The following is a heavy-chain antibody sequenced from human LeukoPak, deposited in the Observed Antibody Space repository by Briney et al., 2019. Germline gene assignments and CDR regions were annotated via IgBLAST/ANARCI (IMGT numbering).Heavy chain of an antibody. J-gene: IGHJ5*02. CDR2: INWNGGST. Sequence: GGSLRLSCAASGFTFDDYGMSWVRQAPGKGLEWVSGINWNGGSTGYADSVKGRFTISRDNAKNSLYLQMNSLRAEDTALYYCARGYSSGWRENWFDPWGQGTLVTVSS. V-gene: IGHV3-20*04. D-gene: IGHD6-25*01. CDR3: ARGYSSGWRENWFDP. CDR1: GFTFDDYG.